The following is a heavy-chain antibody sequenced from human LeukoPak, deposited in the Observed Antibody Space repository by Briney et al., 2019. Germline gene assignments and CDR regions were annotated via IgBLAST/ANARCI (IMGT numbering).Heavy chain of an antibody. Sequence: ASETLSLTCAVYGGSFSGYYWSWIRQPPGKGLEWIGEINHSGSTNYNPSLKSRVTISVDTSKNQFSLKLSSVTAADTAVYYCARAWDAFDIWGQGTMVTVSS. CDR2: INHSGST. CDR1: GGSFSGYY. J-gene: IGHJ3*02. V-gene: IGHV4-34*01. CDR3: ARAWDAFDI.